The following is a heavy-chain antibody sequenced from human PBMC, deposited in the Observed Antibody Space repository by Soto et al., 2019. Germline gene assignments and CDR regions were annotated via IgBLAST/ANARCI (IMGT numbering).Heavy chain of an antibody. J-gene: IGHJ3*01. CDR3: AKDPNGDYVGAFDF. D-gene: IGHD4-17*01. Sequence: GWTWVRQPPGKGLEWVAAITGSGAPANYADSVKGRFAISRDNSKNTLYLQMNSLTAEDTAVYFCAKDPNGDYVGAFDFWGRGTMVTVSS. CDR2: ITGSGAPA. V-gene: IGHV3-23*01. CDR1: G.